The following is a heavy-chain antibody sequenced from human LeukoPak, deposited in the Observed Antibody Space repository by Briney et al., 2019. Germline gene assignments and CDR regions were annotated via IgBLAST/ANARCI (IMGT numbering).Heavy chain of an antibody. D-gene: IGHD2-21*01. CDR1: GGSISSNSNY. Sequence: SETLSLTCTVSGGSISSNSNYWVWIRQPPGRGLEWIGSISYGGSTYYSPSLESRVTISVDTSKNQFSLRLGSVTAADTAVYYCARQALWFFDHWGQGTLVTISS. V-gene: IGHV4-39*01. CDR2: ISYGGST. CDR3: ARQALWFFDH. J-gene: IGHJ4*02.